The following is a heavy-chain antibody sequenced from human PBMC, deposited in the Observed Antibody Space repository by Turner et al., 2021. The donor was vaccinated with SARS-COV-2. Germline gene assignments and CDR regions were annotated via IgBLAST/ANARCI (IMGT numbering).Heavy chain of an antibody. D-gene: IGHD5-18*01. CDR3: ARLMDTAMDYYGMDV. V-gene: IGHV4-39*01. Sequence: QLQLLESGPGLVKPSETLSLTCTVSGGSISSSTYYWGWIRQPPGKGLEWIGNIYYSGSTYCNPSLKSRVTISVDTSKNQFSLKLSFVTAADTAVYYCARLMDTAMDYYGMDVWGQGTTVTVSS. J-gene: IGHJ6*02. CDR2: IYYSGST. CDR1: GGSISSSTYY.